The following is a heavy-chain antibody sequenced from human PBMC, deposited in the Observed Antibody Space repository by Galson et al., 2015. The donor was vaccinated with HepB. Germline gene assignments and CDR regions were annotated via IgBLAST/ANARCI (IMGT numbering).Heavy chain of an antibody. J-gene: IGHJ4*02. CDR2: IDAGNGNT. CDR1: GFIFTSYA. Sequence: SVKVSCKASGFIFTSYAIHWVRQAPGERLEWMGWIDAGNGNTKFSQKFQGRVTITRDTSASTAYMELSSLRSEDTAFYYCARRWRDNWGQGTLVTVSS. CDR3: ARRWRDN. V-gene: IGHV1-3*01. D-gene: IGHD2-15*01.